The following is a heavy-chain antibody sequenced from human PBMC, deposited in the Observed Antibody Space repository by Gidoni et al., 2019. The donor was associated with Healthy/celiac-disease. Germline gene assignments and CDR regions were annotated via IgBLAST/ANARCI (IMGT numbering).Heavy chain of an antibody. CDR2: ISYDGSNK. CDR3: AKTRQLASSYYFDY. V-gene: IGHV3-30*18. CDR1: GFTFSSYG. D-gene: IGHD6-13*01. Sequence: QVQLVESGGGVVQPGRSLRLSCAASGFTFSSYGMHWVRQAPGKGLEWVAVISYDGSNKYYADSVKGRFTISRDNSKNTLYLQMNSLRAEDTAVYYCAKTRQLASSYYFDYWGQGTLVTVSS. J-gene: IGHJ4*02.